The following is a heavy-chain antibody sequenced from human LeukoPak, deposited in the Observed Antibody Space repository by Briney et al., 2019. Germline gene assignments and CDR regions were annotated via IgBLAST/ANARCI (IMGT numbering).Heavy chain of an antibody. V-gene: IGHV4-39*07. CDR3: ARTRSGYFSEYYFDY. CDR2: IYYSGST. CDR1: GGSISSSSYY. Sequence: SETLSLTCTVSGGSISSSSYYWGWIRQPPGKGLEWIGSIYYSGSTYYNPSLKSRVTISVDTSKNQFSLKLSSVTAADTAVYYCARTRSGYFSEYYFDYWGQGTLVTVSS. J-gene: IGHJ4*02. D-gene: IGHD3-3*01.